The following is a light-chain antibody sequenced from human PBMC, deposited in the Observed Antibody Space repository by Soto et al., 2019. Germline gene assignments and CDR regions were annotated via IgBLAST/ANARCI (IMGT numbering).Light chain of an antibody. CDR3: QQYGSSPLFT. CDR1: QSVSSSY. V-gene: IGKV3-20*01. Sequence: EIVLTQSPGTLSLSPGERATLSCRASQSVSSSYLAWYQQKPGQAPRLLIYGASSRATGIPDRFSGSGYGTDFTLTISILEPEDFAVYYCQQYGSSPLFTFGPGTKVDIK. CDR2: GAS. J-gene: IGKJ3*01.